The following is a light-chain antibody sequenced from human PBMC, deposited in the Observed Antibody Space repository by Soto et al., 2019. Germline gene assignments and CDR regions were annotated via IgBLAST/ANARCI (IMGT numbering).Light chain of an antibody. V-gene: IGKV3-11*01. CDR1: QAVNTR. J-gene: IGKJ4*01. CDR3: QKYNSGLRT. CDR2: LAS. Sequence: EIVLTQSPATLSSFPGDRVTLSCRASQAVNTRLAWYQHKPGQAPRLLIYLASNRAAGVPARFSGSGSGTDFTLTISDVEPEDVATYYCQKYNSGLRTFGGGTTVEI.